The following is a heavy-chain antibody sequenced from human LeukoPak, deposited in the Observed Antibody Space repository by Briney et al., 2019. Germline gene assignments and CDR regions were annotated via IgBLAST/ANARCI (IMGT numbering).Heavy chain of an antibody. CDR2: IYYSGST. Sequence: SETLSLTCTVSGGSISSHYWSWIRQPPGKGLEWIGYIYYSGSTNYNPSLKSRVTISVDTSKNQFSLKLSSVTAVDTAVYYCATSRRGTRYSFDYWGQGTLVTVSS. D-gene: IGHD1-14*01. CDR1: GGSISSHY. CDR3: ATSRRGTRYSFDY. V-gene: IGHV4-59*11. J-gene: IGHJ4*02.